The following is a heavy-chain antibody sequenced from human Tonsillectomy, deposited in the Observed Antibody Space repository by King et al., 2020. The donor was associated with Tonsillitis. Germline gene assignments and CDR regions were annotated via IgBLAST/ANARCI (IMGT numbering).Heavy chain of an antibody. CDR1: GFTFTTYW. D-gene: IGHD3-22*01. J-gene: IGHJ4*02. CDR3: VRGGWCYYDSSGLPEDY. CDR2: IKQDGSEK. V-gene: IGHV3-7*03. Sequence: VQLVESGGGLVQPGGSLRLSCAVSGFTFTTYWMSWVRQAPGKGLEAVANIKQDGSEKNYVDSVKGRFTISRDNARNSLYLQMDSLRAEDTAVYYCVRGGWCYYDSSGLPEDYWGQGTLVTVSS.